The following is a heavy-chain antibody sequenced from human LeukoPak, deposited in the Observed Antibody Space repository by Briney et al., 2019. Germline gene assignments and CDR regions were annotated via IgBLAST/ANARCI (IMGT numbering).Heavy chain of an antibody. V-gene: IGHV3-30-3*01. CDR2: ISYDGSNK. D-gene: IGHD1-26*01. J-gene: IGHJ4*02. CDR1: GFTFSSYA. Sequence: GGSLRLSCAASGFTFSSYAMHWVRQAPGKGLEWVAVISYDGSNKYYADSVKGRFTISRDNSKNTLYLQMNSLRAEDTAVYYCARDSVGATNYFDYWGQGTLVTVSS. CDR3: ARDSVGATNYFDY.